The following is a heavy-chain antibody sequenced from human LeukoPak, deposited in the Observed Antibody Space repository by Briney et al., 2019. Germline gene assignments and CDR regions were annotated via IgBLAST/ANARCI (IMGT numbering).Heavy chain of an antibody. D-gene: IGHD3-22*01. Sequence: PSQTLSLTCAVSGGSISGSGYYWGWIRQPPGKGLEWIGSMYYRGNTYHNPSLKSRVTISADTSKNQFSLRLSSVTATDTAVYYCARYDDSSGQYMGGIGYWGQGTLITVSS. J-gene: IGHJ4*02. CDR3: ARYDDSSGQYMGGIGY. CDR1: GGSISGSGYY. V-gene: IGHV4-39*01. CDR2: MYYRGNT.